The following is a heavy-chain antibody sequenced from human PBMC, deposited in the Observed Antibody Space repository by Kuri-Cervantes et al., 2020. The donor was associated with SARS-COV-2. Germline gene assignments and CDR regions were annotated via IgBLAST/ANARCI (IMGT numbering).Heavy chain of an antibody. CDR3: AKSKGRENGWAYSSDLDAFDI. D-gene: IGHD3-22*01. V-gene: IGHV3-23*01. CDR1: GWTYNSSA. CDR2: ISGSGGST. Sequence: GEPPKITREASGWTYNSSAMSWVRQAPGKGLEWVSAISGSGGSTYYADSVKGRFTISRDNSKNTLYLQMNSLRAEDTAAYYCAKSKGRENGWAYSSDLDAFDICGQGKMVTVSS. J-gene: IGHJ3*02.